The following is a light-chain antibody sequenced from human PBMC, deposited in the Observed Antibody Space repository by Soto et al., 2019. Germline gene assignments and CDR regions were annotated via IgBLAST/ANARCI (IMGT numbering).Light chain of an antibody. V-gene: IGKV3-11*01. J-gene: IGKJ5*01. CDR2: DAY. CDR3: QQRHMWPLT. Sequence: EVVLTQSPVTLSLSPGERATLSCRASQSVRGLLAWYQQKPGQAPRLLIYDAYNRATGIPPRFSGSGSGTDFTLTISSLEPEDSAVYYCQQRHMWPLTFGQGTRLEIK. CDR1: QSVRGL.